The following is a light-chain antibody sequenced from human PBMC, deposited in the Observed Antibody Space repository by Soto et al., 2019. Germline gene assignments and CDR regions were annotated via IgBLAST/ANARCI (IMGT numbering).Light chain of an antibody. V-gene: IGLV1-44*01. CDR2: SDN. CDR1: YSNIGSNT. Sequence: QSAVTQPPSASGTPGQRVTISCSGSYSNIGSNTVNWYQQLPGTAPKLLIYSDNQRSSGVPDRFSASKSGTSVSLAISGLQSEDEADYYCAVWDDSLNGWLFGGGTKLTVL. J-gene: IGLJ3*02. CDR3: AVWDDSLNGWL.